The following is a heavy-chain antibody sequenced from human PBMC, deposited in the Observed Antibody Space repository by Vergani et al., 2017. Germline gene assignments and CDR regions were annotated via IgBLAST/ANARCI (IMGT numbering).Heavy chain of an antibody. V-gene: IGHV4-59*08. CDR2: IYYSGRT. J-gene: IGHJ5*02. D-gene: IGHD3-22*01. CDR1: GGSISSYY. Sequence: QVQLQESGPGLVKPSETLSLTCTVSGGSISSYYWSWIRQPPGKGLEWIGYIYYSGRTNYNPSLKSRVTISVDTSKNQFSMKLSSVTAADTAVYYCASEYYDSSGPMVGAWGQGTLVTVSS. CDR3: ASEYYDSSGPMVGA.